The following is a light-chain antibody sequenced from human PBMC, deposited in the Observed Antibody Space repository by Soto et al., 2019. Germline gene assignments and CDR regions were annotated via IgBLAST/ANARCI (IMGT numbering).Light chain of an antibody. Sequence: EVGLTQSPVTLSLSPGERATLSCRASQSFRGLLAWYQQKPGQAPRLLIYDAYNRATGIPPRFSGSGSGTDFTLTISSLEPEDFAVYYCQQRSTWPLTFGQGTKVDI. CDR1: QSFRGL. CDR2: DAY. J-gene: IGKJ1*01. V-gene: IGKV3-11*01. CDR3: QQRSTWPLT.